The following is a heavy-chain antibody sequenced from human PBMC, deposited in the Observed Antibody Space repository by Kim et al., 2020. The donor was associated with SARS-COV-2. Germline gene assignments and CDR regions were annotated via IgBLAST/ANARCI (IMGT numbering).Heavy chain of an antibody. J-gene: IGHJ4*02. V-gene: IGHV3-23*01. CDR1: GFTFSSYA. Sequence: GGSLRLSCAASGFTFSSYAMSWVRQAPGKGLEWVSGVSGRGGSTYYADSVKGRFTISRDNSKNTLSLQMNSLKAEDTSVYYCAKDVYDVLTAFVYWGQGTLVTVSS. CDR3: AKDVYDVLTAFVY. CDR2: VSGRGGST. D-gene: IGHD3-9*01.